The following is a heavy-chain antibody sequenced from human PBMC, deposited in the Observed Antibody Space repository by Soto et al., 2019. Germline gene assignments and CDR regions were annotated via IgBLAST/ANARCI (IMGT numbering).Heavy chain of an antibody. J-gene: IGHJ6*02. D-gene: IGHD1-7*01. CDR1: GGSIRDYF. Sequence: SETLSLTCSVSGGSIRDYFWTWIRQPPGRGLEWIGYISSSGTISYNSSLKSRVTISLDTSRNHISLKLSSVTAADTAVYFGARDRKLVLTGNYYYYGIDVWGQGTTVTVSS. V-gene: IGHV4-59*01. CDR2: ISSSGTI. CDR3: ARDRKLVLTGNYYYYGIDV.